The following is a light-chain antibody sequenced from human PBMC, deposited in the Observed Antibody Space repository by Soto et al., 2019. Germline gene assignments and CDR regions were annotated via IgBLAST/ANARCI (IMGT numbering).Light chain of an antibody. Sequence: DIVMTQSPLSLPVTPGEPASISCRSSQSLLHSNGYNYSDWYLQKPGQSQQLLIYLGSNRACGDPDRFSCIGSGTDFTLKLSRVEAEDVRVYFCMQALQTLSFCQRTRLEMK. CDR1: QSLLHSNGYNY. J-gene: IGKJ5*01. CDR3: MQALQTLS. CDR2: LGS. V-gene: IGKV2-28*01.